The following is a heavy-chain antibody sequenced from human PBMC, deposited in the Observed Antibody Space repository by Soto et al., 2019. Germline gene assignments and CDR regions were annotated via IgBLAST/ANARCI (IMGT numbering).Heavy chain of an antibody. D-gene: IGHD2-2*01. CDR2: IYYSGST. Sequence: SETLSLTCTVSGGSISSSSYYWGWIRQPPGKGLEWIGSIYYSGSTYYNPSLKSRVTISVDTSKNQFSLKLSSVTAADTAVYYCARQSCSSTSCYFLPAFYYYMDVRGKGTTVTVSS. V-gene: IGHV4-39*01. CDR1: GGSISSSSYY. CDR3: ARQSCSSTSCYFLPAFYYYMDV. J-gene: IGHJ6*03.